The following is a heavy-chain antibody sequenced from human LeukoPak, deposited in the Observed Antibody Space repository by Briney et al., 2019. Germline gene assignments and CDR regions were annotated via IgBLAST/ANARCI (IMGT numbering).Heavy chain of an antibody. CDR1: GGSISSYY. CDR3: ARRWGDSSGYTS. D-gene: IGHD3-22*01. V-gene: IGHV4-59*01. J-gene: IGHJ4*02. Sequence: SEALSLTCTVSGGSISSYYWSWIRQPPPKGLEWIGYIYYSGSTNYNPSLKSRVTISVDTSKTQFSLKLSSVPAADTAVYYGARRWGDSSGYTSWGQGTLVTVSS. CDR2: IYYSGST.